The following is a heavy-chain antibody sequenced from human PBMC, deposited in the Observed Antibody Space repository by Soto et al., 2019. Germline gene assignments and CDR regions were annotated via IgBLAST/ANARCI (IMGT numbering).Heavy chain of an antibody. CDR2: IDPSDSYT. D-gene: IGHD6-13*01. Sequence: PGESLKISCKGSGYSFTSYWISWVRQMPGKGLEWMGRIDPSDSYTNYSPSFQGHVTISADKSISTAYLQWSSLKASDTAMYYCEKSHEIAEAGTREDYWGQGTLVTVSS. CDR3: EKSHEIAEAGTREDY. V-gene: IGHV5-10-1*01. CDR1: GYSFTSYW. J-gene: IGHJ4*02.